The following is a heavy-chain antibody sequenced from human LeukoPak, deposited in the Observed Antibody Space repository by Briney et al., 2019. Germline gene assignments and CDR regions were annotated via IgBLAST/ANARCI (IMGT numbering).Heavy chain of an antibody. J-gene: IGHJ4*02. D-gene: IGHD3-10*01. CDR3: ARLYYYGSGSFLPFDY. CDR1: GGSISSGSYY. V-gene: IGHV4-61*02. CDR2: IYTSGST. Sequence: SETLSLTCTVSGGSISSGSYYWSWIRQPAGKGLEWIGRIYTSGSTNYNPSLKSRVTISVDTSKNQFSLKLSSVTAADTAVYYCARLYYYGSGSFLPFDYWGQGTLVTVSS.